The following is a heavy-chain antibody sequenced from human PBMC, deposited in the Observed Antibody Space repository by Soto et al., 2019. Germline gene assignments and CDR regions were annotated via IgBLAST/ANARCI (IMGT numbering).Heavy chain of an antibody. J-gene: IGHJ6*03. Sequence: GASVKVSCKASGYTFTSYDINWVRQATGQGLEWMGWMNPNSGNTGYAQKFQGRVTMTRNTSISTAYMELSSLRSEDTAVYYCARPSLRYFDWLLHYYYYYYMDVWGKGTMVTVSS. CDR1: GYTFTSYD. CDR3: ARPSLRYFDWLLHYYYYYYMDV. V-gene: IGHV1-8*01. CDR2: MNPNSGNT. D-gene: IGHD3-9*01.